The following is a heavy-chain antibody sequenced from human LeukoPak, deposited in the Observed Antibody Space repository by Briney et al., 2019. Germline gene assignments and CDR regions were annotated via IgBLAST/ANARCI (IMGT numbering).Heavy chain of an antibody. Sequence: ASVRVSCKASGYRFIDYFIHWVRQAPGHGLEWMGWINPNNGGTKYAQKFQGGVTMTRDTSSVTAYMELSRLRSDDTAVYYCARAGMWDYSDSSGYHNGAFDIWGQGTMVTVSS. V-gene: IGHV1-2*02. CDR3: ARAGMWDYSDSSGYHNGAFDI. J-gene: IGHJ3*02. D-gene: IGHD3-22*01. CDR2: INPNNGGT. CDR1: GYRFIDYF.